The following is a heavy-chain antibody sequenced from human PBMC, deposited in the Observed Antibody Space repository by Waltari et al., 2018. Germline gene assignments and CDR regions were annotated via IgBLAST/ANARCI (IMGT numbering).Heavy chain of an antibody. D-gene: IGHD7-27*01. J-gene: IGHJ4*02. CDR1: GGSISSSSYY. V-gene: IGHV4-39*07. Sequence: QLQLQESGPGLVKPSETLSLTCTVSGGSISSSSYYWGWIRQPPGKGLEGIGSIYYSGSTYYNPSLKSRVTISVDTSKNQFSLKLSSVTAADTAVYYCARNAGDPAADYWGQGTLGTVSA. CDR3: ARNAGDPAADY. CDR2: IYYSGST.